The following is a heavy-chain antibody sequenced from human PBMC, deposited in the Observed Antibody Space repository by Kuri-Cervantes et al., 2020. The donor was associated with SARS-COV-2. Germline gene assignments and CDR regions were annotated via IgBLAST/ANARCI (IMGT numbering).Heavy chain of an antibody. CDR2: ISGSGGST. CDR3: ARNPTYGDYPYWYFDL. Sequence: GALRLSCAASGFTVSSNYMSWVRQAPGKGLEWVSAISGSGGSTYYADSVKGRFTISRDNSKNTLYLQMNSLRAEDTAVYYCARNPTYGDYPYWYFDLWGRGTLVTVSS. D-gene: IGHD4-17*01. J-gene: IGHJ2*01. V-gene: IGHV3-23*01. CDR1: GFTVSSNY.